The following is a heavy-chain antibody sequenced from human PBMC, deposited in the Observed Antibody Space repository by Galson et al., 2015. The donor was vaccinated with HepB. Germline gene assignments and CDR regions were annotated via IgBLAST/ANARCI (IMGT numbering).Heavy chain of an antibody. J-gene: IGHJ4*02. V-gene: IGHV1-3*01. CDR1: GYTFARYA. CDR3: ARVRAGYSYGRPYFDY. Sequence: SVNVSCKASGYTFARYAMHWLRHAPGQRLAWMGWINAGNGNTKYSQKFPGRVPITRDTSANTAYMELSSLRSEDTAVYYCARVRAGYSYGRPYFDYWGQGTLVTVSS. CDR2: INAGNGNT. D-gene: IGHD5-18*01.